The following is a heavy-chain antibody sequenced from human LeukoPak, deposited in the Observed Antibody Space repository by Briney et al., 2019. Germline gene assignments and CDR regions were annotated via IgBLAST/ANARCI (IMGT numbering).Heavy chain of an antibody. Sequence: PGRSLRLSCAASGFTFSSHAMHWVRQAPGKGLEWVAVISYDGSNKYYADSVKGRFTISRDNSKNTLYLQMNSLRAEDTAVYYCARDGGRFGELLSYFDYWGQGTLVTVSS. V-gene: IGHV3-30-3*01. D-gene: IGHD3-10*01. CDR1: GFTFSSHA. CDR2: ISYDGSNK. J-gene: IGHJ4*02. CDR3: ARDGGRFGELLSYFDY.